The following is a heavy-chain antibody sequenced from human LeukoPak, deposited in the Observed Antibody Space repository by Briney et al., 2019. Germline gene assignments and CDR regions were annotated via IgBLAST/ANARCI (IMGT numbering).Heavy chain of an antibody. Sequence: PSETLSLTCTVSGYSISSGYYWSWIRQPAGKGLEWIGRIYTSGSTNYNPSLKSRVTMSVDTSKNQFSLKLSSVTAADTAVYYCARGLGYWGQGTLVTVSS. CDR1: GYSISSGYY. D-gene: IGHD7-27*01. V-gene: IGHV4-4*07. J-gene: IGHJ4*02. CDR3: ARGLGY. CDR2: IYTSGST.